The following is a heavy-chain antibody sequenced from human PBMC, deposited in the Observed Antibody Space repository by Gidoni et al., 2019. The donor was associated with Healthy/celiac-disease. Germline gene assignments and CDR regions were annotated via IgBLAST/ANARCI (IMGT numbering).Heavy chain of an antibody. CDR1: GFTFSNAW. CDR2: IKSKTDGGTT. CDR3: TTDPTSKLEWLYNYDY. J-gene: IGHJ4*02. Sequence: EVQLVESGGGLVKPGGSLRLSCAASGFTFSNAWMSWVRQAPGKGLEWVGRIKSKTDGGTTDYAAPVKGRFTISRDDSKNTLYLQMNSLKTEDTAVYYCTTDPTSKLEWLYNYDYWGQGTLVTVSS. D-gene: IGHD3-3*01. V-gene: IGHV3-15*01.